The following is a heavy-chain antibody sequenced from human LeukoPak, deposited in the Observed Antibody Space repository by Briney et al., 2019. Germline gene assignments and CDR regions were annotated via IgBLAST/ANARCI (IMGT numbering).Heavy chain of an antibody. J-gene: IGHJ4*02. V-gene: IGHV3-30*02. Sequence: GGSLRLSCAASGFSFSSYGMHWVRQAPGKGLEWVAFSESNKYYADSVKGRFTISRDNSRNTLYLQMNSLRAEDTAVYYCAKDRSTYSYGYADFDYWGQGTLVTVSS. CDR2: SESNK. CDR3: AKDRSTYSYGYADFDY. D-gene: IGHD5-18*01. CDR1: GFSFSSYG.